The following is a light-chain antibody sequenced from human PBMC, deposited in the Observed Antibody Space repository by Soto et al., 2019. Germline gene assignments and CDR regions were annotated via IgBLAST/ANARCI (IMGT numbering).Light chain of an antibody. Sequence: DTQLTQSPSFLSASLGDRVTITCRASQGISNYLAWYQQKPGKAPKLLIYPAATLQSGVPSRFSGSGSGTEFTLTIGSLQPEDFATYYCQELNSYPFAFGGGTKVDI. CDR1: QGISNY. CDR3: QELNSYPFA. CDR2: PAA. V-gene: IGKV1-9*01. J-gene: IGKJ4*01.